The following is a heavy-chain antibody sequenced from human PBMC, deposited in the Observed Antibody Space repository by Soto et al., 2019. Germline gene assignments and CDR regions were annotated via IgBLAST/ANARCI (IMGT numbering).Heavy chain of an antibody. CDR2: IFHSGNA. D-gene: IGHD2-2*01. J-gene: IGHJ4*01. V-gene: IGHV4-59*01. Sequence: SETLSLTCTVSGGSIRNVYGSRIRQPPGKGLEWIGFIFHSGNAKYNPSLKSRVTISVDTSKNQFSLSLDSVTAADTAVYFCARAHAPTLPFDYWGQGTLVTVS. CDR3: ARAHAPTLPFDY. CDR1: GGSIRNVY.